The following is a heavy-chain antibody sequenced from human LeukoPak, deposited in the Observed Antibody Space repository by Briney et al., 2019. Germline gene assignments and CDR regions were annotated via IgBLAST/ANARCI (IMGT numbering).Heavy chain of an antibody. CDR3: ARVATPRISP. V-gene: IGHV4-34*01. CDR1: GGSFSGYY. D-gene: IGHD3-3*02. CDR2: INHSGST. J-gene: IGHJ4*02. Sequence: PSETLSLTCAVYGGSFSGYYWSWIRQPPGKGLEWIGEINHSGSTNYNPSLKSRVTISVDTSKNQFSLKLSSVTAADTAVYYCARVATPRISPWGQGTLVTVSS.